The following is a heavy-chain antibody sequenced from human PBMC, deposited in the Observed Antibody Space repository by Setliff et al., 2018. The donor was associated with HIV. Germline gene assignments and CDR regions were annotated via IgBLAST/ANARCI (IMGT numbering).Heavy chain of an antibody. CDR3: TSGALLPTVDY. D-gene: IGHD2-2*01. CDR2: ISAGGGST. J-gene: IGHJ4*02. CDR1: GFTFSTNA. V-gene: IGHV3-23*01. Sequence: GGSLRLSCAASGFTFSTNAMNWVRQAPGKGLEWVSGISAGGGSTYYADFVRGRFTISRDIAKSSLYLQMDSLSAEDTAVYYCTSGALLPTVDYWGRGTLVTVSS.